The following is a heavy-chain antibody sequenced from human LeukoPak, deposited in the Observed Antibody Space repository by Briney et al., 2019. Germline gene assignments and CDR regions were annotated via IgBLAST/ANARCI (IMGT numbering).Heavy chain of an antibody. CDR1: GGTFSSYT. Sequence: ASVKVSCKASGGTFSSYTISWVRQAPGQGLEWMGRIIPILGIANYAQKFQGRVTITADKSTSTAYMELSSLRSEDTAVYYCARHPVAAADTSEFDYWGQGTLVTVSS. D-gene: IGHD6-13*01. V-gene: IGHV1-69*02. CDR3: ARHPVAAADTSEFDY. J-gene: IGHJ4*02. CDR2: IIPILGIA.